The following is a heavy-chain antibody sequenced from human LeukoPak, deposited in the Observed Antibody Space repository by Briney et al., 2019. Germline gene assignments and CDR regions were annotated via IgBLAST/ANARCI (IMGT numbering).Heavy chain of an antibody. CDR3: ARDRYYYDSSGYRFFDF. CDR1: VGSNSSYY. CDR2: IYTSGST. J-gene: IGHJ4*02. D-gene: IGHD3-22*01. V-gene: IGHV4-4*07. Sequence: SETLSLTCAVSVGSNSSYYWSWIRQPAGKGLEWIGRIYTSGSTNYNPSLKSRVTMSVDTSKNQFSLKLSSVTAADTAVYYCARDRYYYDSSGYRFFDFWGQGTLVTVSS.